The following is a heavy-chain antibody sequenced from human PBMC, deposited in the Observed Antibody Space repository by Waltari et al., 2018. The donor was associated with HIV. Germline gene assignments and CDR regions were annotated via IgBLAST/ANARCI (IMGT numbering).Heavy chain of an antibody. V-gene: IGHV3-30*02. CDR2: IRYDGSNK. Sequence: QVQLVESGGGVVQPGGSLRLSCAASGFTFSSYGMHWVRQAPGKGLEWVAFIRYDGSNKYYADTFKGRFTISRDNSKNTLYLQMNSLRAEDTAVYYCAKGEQQPDHWGQGTLVTVSS. D-gene: IGHD6-13*01. CDR1: GFTFSSYG. J-gene: IGHJ5*02. CDR3: AKGEQQPDH.